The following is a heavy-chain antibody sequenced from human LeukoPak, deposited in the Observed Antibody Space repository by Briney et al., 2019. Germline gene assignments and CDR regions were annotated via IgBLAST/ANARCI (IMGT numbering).Heavy chain of an antibody. CDR1: GGTFITYA. J-gene: IGHJ6*03. CDR2: IIPIFGTA. CDR3: ARAPSRYSNVERSVGRWFYYYMDV. V-gene: IGHV1-69*13. D-gene: IGHD4-11*01. Sequence: GASVKVSCKASGGTFITYALGWVRQAPGQGLEWMGGIIPIFGTANYAQTFQDRVTLTADESTNTAYMELNSLRSEDTAVYYCARAPSRYSNVERSVGRWFYYYMDVWGQGTTVTVSS.